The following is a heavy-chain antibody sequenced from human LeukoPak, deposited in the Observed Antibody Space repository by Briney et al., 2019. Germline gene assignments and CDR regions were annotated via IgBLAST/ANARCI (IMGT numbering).Heavy chain of an antibody. CDR3: ARTYCGGDCRGYYYHYYMDV. D-gene: IGHD2-21*02. J-gene: IGHJ6*03. Sequence: KPSQTLSLTCSVSGGSISSGSYYWSWIRQPAGKGLEWIGRIYTSGSTNYNPSLKSRVTISVDRSKNQFSLKLSSVTAADTAVYYCARTYCGGDCRGYYYHYYMDVWGKGTTVTVS. CDR2: IYTSGST. V-gene: IGHV4-61*02. CDR1: GGSISSGSYY.